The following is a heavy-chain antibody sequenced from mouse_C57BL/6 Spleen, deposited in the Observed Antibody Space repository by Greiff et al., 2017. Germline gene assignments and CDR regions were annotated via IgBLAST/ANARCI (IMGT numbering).Heavy chain of an antibody. D-gene: IGHD1-1*01. CDR2: IIPNNGGT. J-gene: IGHJ1*03. Sequence: EVQLQQSGPELVKPGASVKISCKASGYTFTDYYMNWVKQSHGKSLEWIGDIIPNNGGTSYNQKFKGKATLTVDKSSSTAYMELRSLTSEDSAVYYCARSLLRRYVDVWCTGTTVTVSS. CDR3: ARSLLRRYVDV. V-gene: IGHV1-26*01. CDR1: GYTFTDYY.